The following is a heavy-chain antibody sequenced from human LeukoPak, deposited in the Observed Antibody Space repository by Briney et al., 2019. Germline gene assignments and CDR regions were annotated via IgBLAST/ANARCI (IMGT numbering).Heavy chain of an antibody. D-gene: IGHD3-10*01. Sequence: PSETLSLTCTVSGGSISSSTYYWTWIRQPPGKGLEWIGYIYYSGTTNYNPSLKSRVTISVDTSKNQFSLKLSSVTAADTAVYYCARYGSGSYRQFDYWGQGTLVTVSS. CDR2: IYYSGTT. CDR1: GGSISSSTYY. V-gene: IGHV4-61*01. CDR3: ARYGSGSYRQFDY. J-gene: IGHJ4*02.